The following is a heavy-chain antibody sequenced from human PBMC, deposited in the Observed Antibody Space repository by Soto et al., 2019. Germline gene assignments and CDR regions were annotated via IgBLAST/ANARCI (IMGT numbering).Heavy chain of an antibody. J-gene: IGHJ4*02. Sequence: QVQLQESGPGLVKPSGTLSLTCAVSGAPANTDNWWVGVRRSPGKGREWVGGGHHNGSPNYNPTLKSRVTISVDKSNNQFSLKLYSVIAADTAVYYCARRGAGILHFEERPWGQGALVTVSS. CDR1: GAPANTDNW. V-gene: IGHV4-4*02. CDR2: GHHNGSP. CDR3: ARRGAGILHFEERP. D-gene: IGHD1-26*01.